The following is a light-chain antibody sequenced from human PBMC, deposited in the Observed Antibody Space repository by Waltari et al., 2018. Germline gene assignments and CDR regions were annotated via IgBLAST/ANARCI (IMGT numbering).Light chain of an antibody. CDR2: EVT. V-gene: IGLV2-8*01. J-gene: IGLJ3*02. CDR1: SGDVGSY. CDR3: STYAGNDKLV. Sequence: QSALTQPPSASGSPGQSVTISCTATSGDVGSYVSWYQQHPGRAPKVLIFEVTKRPSGVPHRFSASGSGNTASLTVSGRQAEDEADYYCSTYAGNDKLVFGGGTKLTVL.